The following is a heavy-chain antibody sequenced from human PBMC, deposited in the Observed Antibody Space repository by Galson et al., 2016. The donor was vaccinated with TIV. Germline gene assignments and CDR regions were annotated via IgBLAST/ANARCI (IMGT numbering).Heavy chain of an antibody. J-gene: IGHJ3*02. V-gene: IGHV3-33*01. CDR3: ARDRLWALLPPAAFDI. CDR2: IWYDGINK. Sequence: SLRLSCAASGFTFSSYGIHWVRQAPGKGLEWVAIIWYDGINKYYADSVNGRFTISRDNSKNTVYLQMNSLRAEDTALYYCARDRLWALLPPAAFDIWGQGTKVIVSS. D-gene: IGHD2-15*01. CDR1: GFTFSSYG.